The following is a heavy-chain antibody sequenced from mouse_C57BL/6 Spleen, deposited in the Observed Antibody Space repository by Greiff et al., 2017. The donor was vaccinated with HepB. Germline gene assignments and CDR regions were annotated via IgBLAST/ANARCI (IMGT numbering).Heavy chain of an antibody. V-gene: IGHV14-4*01. Sequence: VQLQQSGAELVRPGASVKLSCTASGFNIKDDYMHWVKQRPEQGLEWIGWIDPENGDTEYASKFQGKATITADTSSNTAYLQLSSLTSEDTAVYYCTTLLLRSYWGQGTTLTVSS. CDR3: TTLLLRSY. CDR1: GFNIKDDY. J-gene: IGHJ2*01. D-gene: IGHD1-1*01. CDR2: IDPENGDT.